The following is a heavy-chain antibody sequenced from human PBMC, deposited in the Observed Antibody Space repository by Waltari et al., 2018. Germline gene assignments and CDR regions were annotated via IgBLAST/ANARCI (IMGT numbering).Heavy chain of an antibody. Sequence: QVQLVESGGGVVQPGVSLRLSCAASGFTLRTYGMHWVRQVPGTGWEWGELCDPDVSNEDSADSVKGRFSVSRDNSKNTMYLHMNSLRVEDTGVYYCARDRAEYSSSVPFDYWGQGTLVTVSS. D-gene: IGHD6-6*01. CDR3: ARDRAEYSSSVPFDY. J-gene: IGHJ4*02. V-gene: IGHV3-33*01. CDR1: GFTLRTYG. CDR2: CDPDVSNE.